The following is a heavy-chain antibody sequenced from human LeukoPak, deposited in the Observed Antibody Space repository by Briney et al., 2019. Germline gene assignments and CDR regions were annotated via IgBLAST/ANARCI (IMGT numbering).Heavy chain of an antibody. J-gene: IGHJ4*02. V-gene: IGHV4-59*08. CDR2: IDYSGST. CDR1: GGSISTYY. CDR3: ARHVSRDILTGPLLH. D-gene: IGHD3-9*01. Sequence: PSETLSLTCIVSGGSISTYYWGWIRQSPGKGLEWIGYIDYSGSTKCNSSLKRRVTTSVDTSKEQSSLKLSSVTAADTAVYYCARHVSRDILTGPLLHWGQGTLVTVSS.